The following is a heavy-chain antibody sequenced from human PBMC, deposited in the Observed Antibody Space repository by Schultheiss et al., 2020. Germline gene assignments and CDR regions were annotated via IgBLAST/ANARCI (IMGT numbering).Heavy chain of an antibody. Sequence: GGSLRLSCAASGFTFSDYYMSWIRQAPGKGLEWVSYISSSGSTIYYADSVKGRFTISRDNAKNSLYLQMNSLRAEDTAVYYCARVSSHKIIAARYFDYWGQGTLVTGSS. V-gene: IGHV3-11*04. J-gene: IGHJ4*02. CDR3: ARVSSHKIIAARYFDY. D-gene: IGHD6-6*01. CDR2: ISSSGSTI. CDR1: GFTFSDYY.